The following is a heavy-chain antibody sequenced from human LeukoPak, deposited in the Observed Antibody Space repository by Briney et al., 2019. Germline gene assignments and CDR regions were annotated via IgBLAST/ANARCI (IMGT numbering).Heavy chain of an antibody. CDR2: INHSGST. CDR3: ARVVPAAKYYYGMDV. Sequence: SETLSLTCAVYGGSFSGYYWSWIRQPPGKGLEWIGEINHSGSTNYNPSLKSRVTISVDTSKNQFSLKLSSVTAADTAVYYCARVVPAAKYYYGMDVWGQGTTVTVSS. J-gene: IGHJ6*02. V-gene: IGHV4-34*01. D-gene: IGHD2-2*01. CDR1: GGSFSGYY.